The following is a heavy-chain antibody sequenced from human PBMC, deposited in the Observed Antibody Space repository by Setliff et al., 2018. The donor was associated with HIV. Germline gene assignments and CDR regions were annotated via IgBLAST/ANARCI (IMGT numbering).Heavy chain of an antibody. Sequence: GASVKVSCKASAYTFTTYDINWVRQAPGQGLEWMGWINPNTGGTQYAQKFQGRVTVTRDTPIRTAYMELKSLRSDDTAVYFCARDNRTGYSSGWPLDFWGQGTLVTVS. D-gene: IGHD6-19*01. CDR2: INPNTGGT. CDR3: ARDNRTGYSSGWPLDF. J-gene: IGHJ4*02. CDR1: AYTFTTYD. V-gene: IGHV1-2*02.